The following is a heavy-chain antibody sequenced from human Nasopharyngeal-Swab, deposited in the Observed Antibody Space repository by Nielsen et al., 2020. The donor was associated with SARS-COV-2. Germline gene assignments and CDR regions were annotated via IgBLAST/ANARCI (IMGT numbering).Heavy chain of an antibody. CDR2: IYYSGST. CDR1: GGSISSYY. Sequence: SETLSLTCLVSGGSISSYYWSWIRQPPGKGLEWIGYIYYSGSTNYNPSLKSRVTISVDTSKNQFSLKLSSVTAADTAVYYCARVPFDYDYVWGSYRWISYFDYWGQGTLVTVSS. V-gene: IGHV4-59*13. CDR3: ARVPFDYDYVWGSYRWISYFDY. D-gene: IGHD3-16*02. J-gene: IGHJ4*02.